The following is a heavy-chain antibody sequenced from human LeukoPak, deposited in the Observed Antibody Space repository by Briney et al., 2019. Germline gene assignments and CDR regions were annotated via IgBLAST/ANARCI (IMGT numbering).Heavy chain of an antibody. CDR2: IYTSGST. Sequence: SETVSLTCTVSGGSISSGSYYWSWIRQPAGKGLEWIGRIYTSGSTNYNPSLKSRVTISVDTSKNQFSLKLSSVTAADTAVYYCASWHYDILTGHPGADYWGQGTLVTVSS. J-gene: IGHJ4*02. CDR1: GGSISSGSYY. D-gene: IGHD3-9*01. CDR3: ASWHYDILTGHPGADY. V-gene: IGHV4-61*02.